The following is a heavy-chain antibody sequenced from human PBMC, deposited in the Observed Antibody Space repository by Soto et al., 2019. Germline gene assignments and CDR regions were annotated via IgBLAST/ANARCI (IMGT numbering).Heavy chain of an antibody. CDR3: VSSRTAVFGDALDI. Sequence: PSETLSLTCSVSGGSLSSFFRNWIRQAPGKGLEWIGCIYDSGDANYNPSLKSRVTISLDTSKNQFSLKLSSVTAADTAVYYCVSSRTAVFGDALDIWALGTMVTVSS. CDR2: IYDSGDA. J-gene: IGHJ3*02. D-gene: IGHD3-3*01. CDR1: GGSLSSFF. V-gene: IGHV4-59*03.